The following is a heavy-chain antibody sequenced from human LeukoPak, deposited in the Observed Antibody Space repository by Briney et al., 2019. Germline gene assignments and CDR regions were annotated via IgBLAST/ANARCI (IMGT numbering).Heavy chain of an antibody. CDR1: GDSVSSNSAT. Sequence: SQTLSLTCAISGDSVSSNSATWDWIRQSPSRGLEWLGRTYYRSKWYNDYAVSVKSRITINPDTSKNQFSLHLNSVTPEDTAVYYCARVGRSGTDCEYWGQGTLVTVSS. CDR3: ARVGRSGTDCEY. D-gene: IGHD1-26*01. CDR2: TYYRSKWYN. V-gene: IGHV6-1*01. J-gene: IGHJ4*02.